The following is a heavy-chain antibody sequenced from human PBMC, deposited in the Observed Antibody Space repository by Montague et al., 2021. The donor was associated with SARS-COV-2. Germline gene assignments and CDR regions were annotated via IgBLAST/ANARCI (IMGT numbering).Heavy chain of an antibody. J-gene: IGHJ5*02. V-gene: IGHV4-34*12. CDR3: AEGSHIYETRGLRTGCFDP. CDR2: VIHSGKT. D-gene: IGHD5/OR15-5a*01. CDR1: GASFSGYH. Sequence: SETLSLTCAVYGASFSGYHWTWIRQSPGRGLEWIGEVIHSGKTYYNPSLQSRLTMSVDTYKKQFSLRLSSVTAADTAVYYRAEGSHIYETRGLRTGCFDPWGQGTLVTVSS.